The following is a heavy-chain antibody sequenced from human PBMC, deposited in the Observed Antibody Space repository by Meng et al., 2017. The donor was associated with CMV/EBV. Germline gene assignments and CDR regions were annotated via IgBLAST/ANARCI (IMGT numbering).Heavy chain of an antibody. CDR1: GGSISSGSYY. CDR2: IYTSGST. J-gene: IGHJ4*02. Sequence: QVQLQESGPGLLKSSHTPSLACTVSGGSISSGSYYWIWIRQPAGKGLEWIGRIYTSGSTNYNPSLKSRVTISVDTSKNQFSLKLSSVTAADTAVYYCASVQGLGVSWGQGTLVTVSS. CDR3: ASVQGLGVS. V-gene: IGHV4-61*02. D-gene: IGHD3-10*01.